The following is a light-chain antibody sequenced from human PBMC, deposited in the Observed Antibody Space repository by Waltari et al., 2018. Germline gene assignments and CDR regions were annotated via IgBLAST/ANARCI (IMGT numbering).Light chain of an antibody. J-gene: IGLJ2*01. CDR2: EDS. V-gene: IGLV3-1*01. CDR1: TLGAKH. CDR3: QAWDSSAAI. Sequence: SYELSQPTSVSVSPGQTASIDCFGATLGAKHVIWYKQRPGQSPVRVLYEDSKRPSGVPERFSGSNSGNTATLNISETQSLDEATYFCQAWDSSAAIFGGGTKLTVL.